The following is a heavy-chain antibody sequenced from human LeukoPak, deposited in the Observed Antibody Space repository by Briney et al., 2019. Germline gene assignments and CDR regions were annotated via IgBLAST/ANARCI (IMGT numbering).Heavy chain of an antibody. Sequence: GGSLRLSCEASGFTLSTYWMNWVRQVPGKGLDWVANINPDGSGKRYVDSVKGRFTIARDNADNSLSLQMNSLRAEDTAVYYCARDKALDYGSGSYYLGGLFDYWGQGTLVTVSS. J-gene: IGHJ4*02. CDR1: GFTLSTYW. CDR2: INPDGSGK. D-gene: IGHD3-10*01. V-gene: IGHV3-7*01. CDR3: ARDKALDYGSGSYYLGGLFDY.